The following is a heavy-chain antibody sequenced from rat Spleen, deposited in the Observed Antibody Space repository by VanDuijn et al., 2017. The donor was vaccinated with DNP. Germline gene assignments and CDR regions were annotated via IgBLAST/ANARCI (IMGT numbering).Heavy chain of an antibody. J-gene: IGHJ2*01. CDR1: GFTFSDYN. Sequence: EVQLVESGGGLVQPGRSRKLSCAASGFTFSDYNMAWVRQAPKKGLEWVASISYDGGSIYYRDSVKGRFTISRDNAKSSLYLQMDSLRSEDTATYYCTTDRGVALFDYWGQGVMVTVSS. CDR2: ISYDGGSI. D-gene: IGHD1-11*01. CDR3: TTDRGVALFDY. V-gene: IGHV5-20*01.